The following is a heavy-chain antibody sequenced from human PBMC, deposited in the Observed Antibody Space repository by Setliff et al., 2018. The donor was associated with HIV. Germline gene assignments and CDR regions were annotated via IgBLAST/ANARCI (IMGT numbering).Heavy chain of an antibody. J-gene: IGHJ4*02. D-gene: IGHD3-16*01. CDR2: IYSGAGST. CDR1: GFIFGNYA. CDR3: AKSFYDFAWGTSRPTPFDN. V-gene: IGHV3-23*03. Sequence: PGGSLRLSCETSGFIFGNYAMTWVRQRPGRGLEWVGVIYSGAGSTEYADSVKGRFTIFRDNSKNILFLRMDGLTADDTAIYYCAKSFYDFAWGTSRPTPFDNWGQGVLVTVSS.